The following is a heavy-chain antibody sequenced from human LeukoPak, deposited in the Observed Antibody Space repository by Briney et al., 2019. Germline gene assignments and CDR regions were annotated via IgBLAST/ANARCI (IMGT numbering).Heavy chain of an antibody. D-gene: IGHD6-19*01. J-gene: IGHJ4*02. CDR1: GGSISSYY. CDR3: ARDRRYSSGWYYFDY. Sequence: SETLSLTCTVSGGSISSYYWSWIRQPAGKGLEWIGRIYTSGSTNYNPSLKSRVTMSVDTSKNQFSPKLSSVTAADTAVYYCARDRRYSSGWYYFDYWGQGTLVTVSS. CDR2: IYTSGST. V-gene: IGHV4-4*07.